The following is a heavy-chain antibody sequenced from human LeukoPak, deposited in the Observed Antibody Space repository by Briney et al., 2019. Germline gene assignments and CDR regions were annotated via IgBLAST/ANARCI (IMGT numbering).Heavy chain of an antibody. CDR3: ARGGTKAAATFDY. D-gene: IGHD2-2*01. V-gene: IGHV4-4*07. J-gene: IGHJ4*02. Sequence: SETLSLTCTVSGGSISGYYWSWIRQPAGRGLEWIGHIYTTGSTNYNPSLKSRVSMSVDTSNNQFSLRLTSVTAADTAVYYCARGGTKAAATFDYWGQGELVTVFS. CDR1: GGSISGYY. CDR2: IYTTGST.